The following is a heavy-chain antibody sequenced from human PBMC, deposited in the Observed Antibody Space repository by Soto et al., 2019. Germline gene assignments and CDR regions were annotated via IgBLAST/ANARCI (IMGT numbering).Heavy chain of an antibody. J-gene: IGHJ5*02. D-gene: IGHD3-22*01. CDR2: IFSNDEK. CDR3: ARITVTMIVVDTLGGYWFDP. Sequence: SGPTLVNPTETLTLTCTVSGFSLSNARMGVSWIRQPPGKALEWLAHIFSNDEKSYSTSLKSRLTISKDTSKSQVVLTMTNMDPVDTATYYCARITVTMIVVDTLGGYWFDPWGQGTLVTVSS. V-gene: IGHV2-26*01. CDR1: GFSLSNARMG.